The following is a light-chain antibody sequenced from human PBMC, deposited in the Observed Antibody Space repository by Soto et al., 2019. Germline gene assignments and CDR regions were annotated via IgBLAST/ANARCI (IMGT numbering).Light chain of an antibody. Sequence: QAVVTQPPSASGTPGQRVTISCSGSSSNIGDNNVNWYQQVPGTAPELLIYTNNQRPSGVPDRFSGSKSGTSASLAISGLQSEDEADYYCATWDDSLNGWVFGGGTKVTVL. V-gene: IGLV1-44*01. J-gene: IGLJ3*02. CDR2: TNN. CDR3: ATWDDSLNGWV. CDR1: SSNIGDNN.